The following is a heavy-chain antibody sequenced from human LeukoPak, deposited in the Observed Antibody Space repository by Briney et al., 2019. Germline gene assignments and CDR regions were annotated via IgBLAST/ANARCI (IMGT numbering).Heavy chain of an antibody. CDR1: GFTFSSYG. Sequence: PGGSLRLSCAAPGFTFSSYGMHWVRQAPGKGLEWVAVISYDGSNKYYADSVKGRFTISRDNSKNTLYLQMNSLRAEDTAVYYCAKGIRYFDWLFDYWGQGTLVTVSS. CDR2: ISYDGSNK. D-gene: IGHD3-9*01. CDR3: AKGIRYFDWLFDY. V-gene: IGHV3-30*18. J-gene: IGHJ4*02.